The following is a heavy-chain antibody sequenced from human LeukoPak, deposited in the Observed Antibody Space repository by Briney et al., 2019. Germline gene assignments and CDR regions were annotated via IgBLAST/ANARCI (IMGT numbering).Heavy chain of an antibody. V-gene: IGHV3-21*04. J-gene: IGHJ4*02. Sequence: GGSLRLSCAASGFSFSNYSMNWVRQAPGKGLEWVSSITSLGTYTYYADSVKGRFTISRDNANNSLYLQMNSLRAEDTAVYYCAKDTPFDYWGQGTLVTVSS. CDR2: ITSLGTYT. CDR1: GFSFSNYS. CDR3: AKDTPFDY.